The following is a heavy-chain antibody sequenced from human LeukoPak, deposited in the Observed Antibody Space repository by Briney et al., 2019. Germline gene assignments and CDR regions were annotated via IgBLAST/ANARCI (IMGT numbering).Heavy chain of an antibody. Sequence: GGSLRLSCAVSGFTVSSYDMRWVRQAAGKGLEWVSAIGGSGGRRYYADSVKARFPISRDNSNNSLYLQLHSLRAEDTAIYYCVIFPEASGYLSRNPEVHHDMDVWGQGTTVTVSS. CDR1: GFTVSSYD. D-gene: IGHD3-22*01. CDR2: IGGSGGRR. V-gene: IGHV3-23*01. J-gene: IGHJ6*02. CDR3: VIFPEASGYLSRNPEVHHDMDV.